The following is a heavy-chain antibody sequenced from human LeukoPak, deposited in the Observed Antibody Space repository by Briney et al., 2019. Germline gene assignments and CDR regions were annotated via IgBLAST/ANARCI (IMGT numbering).Heavy chain of an antibody. V-gene: IGHV3-7*01. D-gene: IGHD2-21*01. CDR3: ARDLYSQY. CDR2: IKEDGSEK. Sequence: TGGSLRLSCEASQFIFSEYAMDWVRQAPGKGLEWVANIKEDGSEKYYVDSVKGRFTISRDIAKNSLYLQMNSLRAEDTAVYYCARDLYSQYWGQGTLVTVSS. J-gene: IGHJ4*02. CDR1: QFIFSEYA.